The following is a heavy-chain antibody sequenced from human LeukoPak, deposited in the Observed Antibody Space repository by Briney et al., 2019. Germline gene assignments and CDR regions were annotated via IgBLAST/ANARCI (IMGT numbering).Heavy chain of an antibody. CDR1: GGSISSYY. CDR3: ARHVMNYGSGSYYFDY. CDR2: IYTSGST. D-gene: IGHD3-10*01. Sequence: SETLSLTCTVSGGSISSYYWSWIRQPAGKGLEWIGRIYTSGSTYYNPSLKSRVTISVDTSKNQFSLKLSSVTAADTAVYYCARHVMNYGSGSYYFDYWGQGTLVTVSS. V-gene: IGHV4-4*07. J-gene: IGHJ4*02.